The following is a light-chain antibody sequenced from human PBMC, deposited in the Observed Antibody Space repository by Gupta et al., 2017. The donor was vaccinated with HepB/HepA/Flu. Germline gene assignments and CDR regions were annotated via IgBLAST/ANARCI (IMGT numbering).Light chain of an antibody. V-gene: IGKV1-9*01. CDR2: TAS. CDR1: QDINSY. Sequence: DIQLTQSPSFLSASVGDRVTITCRASQDINSYLIWYQQKPGKAPKLLIYTASTLRSGVPSRFSGSGSGTEFTLTISSLQPEDFATYYCQQFNSYPITFGQGTRLDIK. J-gene: IGKJ5*01. CDR3: QQFNSYPIT.